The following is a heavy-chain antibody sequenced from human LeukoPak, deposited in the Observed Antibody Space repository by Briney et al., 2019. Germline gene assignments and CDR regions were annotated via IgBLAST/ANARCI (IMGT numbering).Heavy chain of an antibody. CDR1: GGSISSYY. D-gene: IGHD4-17*01. CDR2: IYHTGST. V-gene: IGHV4-59*01. J-gene: IGHJ4*02. Sequence: PSETLSLTCTVSGGSISSYYWSWIRQPPGKGLEWIGYIYHTGSTSYNPSLEGRVTISVDTSKNQFSLKLSSVTAADTAVYYCARGLNRNDYGDYGYWGQGTLVTVSS. CDR3: ARGLNRNDYGDYGY.